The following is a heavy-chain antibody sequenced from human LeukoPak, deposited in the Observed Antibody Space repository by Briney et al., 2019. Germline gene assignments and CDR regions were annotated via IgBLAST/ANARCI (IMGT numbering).Heavy chain of an antibody. D-gene: IGHD1-7*01. Sequence: ASVKVSCKVSGYTLTELSMHWVRQAPGKGLEWMGGFDPEDGETIYAQKFQGRVTMTEDTSTDTAYMELSSLRSEDTAVYYCAMGITGTTSPATREDWGQGTLVTVSS. CDR1: GYTLTELS. V-gene: IGHV1-24*01. CDR3: AMGITGTTSPATRED. J-gene: IGHJ4*02. CDR2: FDPEDGET.